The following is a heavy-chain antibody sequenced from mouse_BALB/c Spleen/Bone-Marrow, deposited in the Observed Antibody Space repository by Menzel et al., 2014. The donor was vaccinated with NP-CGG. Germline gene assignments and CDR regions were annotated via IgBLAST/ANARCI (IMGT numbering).Heavy chain of an antibody. CDR3: ARHGDYYGGSLFAY. V-gene: IGHV5-2*01. D-gene: IGHD1-1*01. CDR2: INSDGGST. J-gene: IGHJ3*01. Sequence: EVKLMESGGGLVQPGESLKLSCESTEYEFPSHDMSWVRKTPEKRLELVAAINSDGGSTYYPDTMERRFIISRDNSKKTLYLQMSSLRSEDTAFYYCARHGDYYGGSLFAYWGQGTLATVSA. CDR1: EYEFPSHD.